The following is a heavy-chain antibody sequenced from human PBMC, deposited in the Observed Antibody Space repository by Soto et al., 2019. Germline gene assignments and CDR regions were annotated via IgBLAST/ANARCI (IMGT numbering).Heavy chain of an antibody. CDR2: IYYSGST. CDR1: GGSISSYY. CDR3: ARQAAPSYSSGWYGNFDY. D-gene: IGHD6-19*01. J-gene: IGHJ4*02. V-gene: IGHV4-59*08. Sequence: SETLSLTCTVSGGSISSYYWSWIRQPPGKGLEWIGYIYYSGSTNYNPSLKSRVTISVDTSKNQFSLKLSSVTAADTAVYYCARQAAPSYSSGWYGNFDYWGQGTLVTVS.